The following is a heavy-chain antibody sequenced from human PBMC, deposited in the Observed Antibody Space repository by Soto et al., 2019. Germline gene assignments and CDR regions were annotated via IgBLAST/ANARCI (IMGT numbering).Heavy chain of an antibody. D-gene: IGHD3-10*01. CDR3: ARGVYGAYLDY. J-gene: IGHJ4*02. V-gene: IGHV4-61*08. CDR2: VESSGRT. Sequence: SSETLSLTCTVSGDSMTKNYRSWSMTNYYYWSWIRQTPGKGLEWIGYVESSGRTEYKPSLASRVTLSLDSSQNQFSLTLRPVTTANRALDFCARGVYGAYLDYWGQGIPVTVSS. CDR1: GDSMTKNYRSWSMTNYYY.